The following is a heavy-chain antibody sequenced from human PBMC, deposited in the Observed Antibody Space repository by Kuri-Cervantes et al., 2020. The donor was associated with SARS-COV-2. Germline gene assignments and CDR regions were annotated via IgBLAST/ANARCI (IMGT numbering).Heavy chain of an antibody. CDR3: ARDGFDL. CDR1: GFTFSSYW. CDR2: IKQDGSEK. Sequence: GESLKISCAASGFTFSSYWMSWVRQAPGKGLEWVANIKQDGSEKYYVDSVKGRFTISRDNSKNTVYLQMDRMRAEDTALYYCARDGFDLWGQGILVIVSS. J-gene: IGHJ4*02. V-gene: IGHV3-7*01.